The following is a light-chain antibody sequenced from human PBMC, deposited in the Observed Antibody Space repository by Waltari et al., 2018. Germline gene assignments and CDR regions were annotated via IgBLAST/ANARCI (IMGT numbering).Light chain of an antibody. CDR1: NSNVDILHL. CDR2: KIS. Sequence: QSALTQPASVSGSPGQSITISCTAVNSNVDILHLVSWYQHHPGRNPSLLIYKISQRPSGISNRFSGAKSGNTASLTISGLQPEDEADYFCCSFAGYGIYVFGSGTQVSVL. V-gene: IGLV2-23*02. CDR3: CSFAGYGIYV. J-gene: IGLJ1*01.